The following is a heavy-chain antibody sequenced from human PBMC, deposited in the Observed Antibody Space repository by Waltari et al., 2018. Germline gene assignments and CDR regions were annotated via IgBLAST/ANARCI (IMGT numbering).Heavy chain of an antibody. D-gene: IGHD1-26*01. CDR2: INQRGST. CDR3: ARQGGYINVWWEDYWYFDH. Sequence: QVHLQVSGPGLVTPSETLSLTCAVSDYSISSGFYWGWLRQPPWKGLEWSGSINQRGSTFYKPALKCLVTISVDTALNPFSMKLNSVTATDTAVYYCARQGGYINVWWEDYWYFDHWGRGTLVTVSS. CDR1: DYSISSGFY. V-gene: IGHV4-38-2*01. J-gene: IGHJ2*01.